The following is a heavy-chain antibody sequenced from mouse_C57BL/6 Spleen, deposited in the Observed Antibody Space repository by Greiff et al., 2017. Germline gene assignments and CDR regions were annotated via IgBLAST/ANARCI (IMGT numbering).Heavy chain of an antibody. D-gene: IGHD4-1*02. Sequence: VPLQQSGAELVRPGTSVKVSCKASGYAFTNYLIAWVKQRPGQGLAWIGVINPGSGGTNYNEKGKGKETRTADKSTSTAYMQLSSRTSEDSAVYFCARSPQLGPFDYGGQGTTRT. CDR3: ARSPQLGPFDY. CDR1: GYAFTNYL. J-gene: IGHJ2*01. CDR2: INPGSGGT. V-gene: IGHV1-54*01.